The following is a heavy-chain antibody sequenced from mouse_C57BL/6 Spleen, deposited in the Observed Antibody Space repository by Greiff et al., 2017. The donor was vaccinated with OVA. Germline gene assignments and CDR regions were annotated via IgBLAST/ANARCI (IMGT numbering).Heavy chain of an antibody. V-gene: IGHV5-17*01. J-gene: IGHJ2*01. D-gene: IGHD1-2*01. CDR1: GFTFSDYG. Sequence: EVKLVEPGGGLVKPGGSLKLSCAASGFTFSDYGMHWVRQAPEKGLEWVAYISSGSSTINYADKVKGRFTISRDNAKNTLFLQMTRLRSEDTAMYYGASHYYCFDDWGQGTTLTVSS. CDR3: ASHYYCFDD. CDR2: ISSGSSTI.